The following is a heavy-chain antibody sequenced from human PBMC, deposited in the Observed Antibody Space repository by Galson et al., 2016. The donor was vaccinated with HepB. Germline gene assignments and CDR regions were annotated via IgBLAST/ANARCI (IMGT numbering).Heavy chain of an antibody. Sequence: ETLSLTCAVSGGSISSSNWWSWVRQPPGKGLERIGEIYHSGSTNYNPSLKSRLTISVDTSKNQFSLKLSSVTAADTAVYYCARDPIAGAGYFDSWGQGTLVTVSS. CDR2: IYHSGST. V-gene: IGHV4-4*02. CDR3: ARDPIAGAGYFDS. D-gene: IGHD6-13*01. CDR1: GGSISSSNW. J-gene: IGHJ4*02.